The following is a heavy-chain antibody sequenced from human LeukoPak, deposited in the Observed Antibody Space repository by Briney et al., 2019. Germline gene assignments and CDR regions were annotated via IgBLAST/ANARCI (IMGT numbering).Heavy chain of an antibody. CDR2: MNPNSGNT. CDR3: ARRIGAIRDNWFDP. D-gene: IGHD3-10*01. Sequence: ASVKVSCKASGYTFTSYDINWVRQATGQGLEWMGWMNPNSGNTGYAQKFQGRVTMTRNTSISTAYMELSSLRSEDTAVYYCARRIGAIRDNWFDPWGQGTLVTVSS. CDR1: GYTFTSYD. J-gene: IGHJ5*02. V-gene: IGHV1-8*01.